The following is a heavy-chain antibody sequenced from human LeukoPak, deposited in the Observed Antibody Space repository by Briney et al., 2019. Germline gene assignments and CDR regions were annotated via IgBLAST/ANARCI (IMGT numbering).Heavy chain of an antibody. CDR3: ARQTTSGYYHFDY. D-gene: IGHD3-22*01. Sequence: GSSVTVSCTASGGTFSSYAISWVRQAPGQGLEWMGGIIPIFGTANYAQKFQGRVTITADESTSTAYMELSSLRSEDTAVYYCARQTTSGYYHFDYWGQGTLVTVSS. CDR2: IIPIFGTA. V-gene: IGHV1-69*01. CDR1: GGTFSSYA. J-gene: IGHJ4*02.